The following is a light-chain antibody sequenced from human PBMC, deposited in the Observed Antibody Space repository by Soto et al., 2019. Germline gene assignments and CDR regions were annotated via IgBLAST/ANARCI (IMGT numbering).Light chain of an antibody. CDR3: QDYGTSWT. V-gene: IGKV3-20*01. J-gene: IGKJ1*01. CDR2: AAS. Sequence: EIVLTQSPATLSLSPGERATLSCRASQRISTYLAWYQQKPGQAPRLLIYAASSRATGIPDRFSGSGSGTDFTLTINRLEPEDFAVYYCQDYGTSWTFGQGTKVDIK. CDR1: QRISTY.